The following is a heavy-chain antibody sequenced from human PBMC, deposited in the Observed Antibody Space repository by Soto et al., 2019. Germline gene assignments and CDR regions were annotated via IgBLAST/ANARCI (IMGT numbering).Heavy chain of an antibody. D-gene: IGHD3-3*01. CDR1: GGFFSGYY. J-gene: IGHJ4*02. CDR2: INHSGST. Sequence: SETLSLTCAVYGGFFSGYYWSWIRQPPGKGLEWIGEINHSGSTNYNPSLKSRVTISVDTSKNQFSLKLSSVTAADTAVYYCAKRGDFGVVTKSYYFDYWGQGTLVTVPQ. V-gene: IGHV4-34*01. CDR3: AKRGDFGVVTKSYYFDY.